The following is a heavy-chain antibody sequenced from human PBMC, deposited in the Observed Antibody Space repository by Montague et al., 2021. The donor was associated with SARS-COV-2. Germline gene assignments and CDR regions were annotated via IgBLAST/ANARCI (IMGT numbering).Heavy chain of an antibody. D-gene: IGHD7-27*01. CDR1: GGSISSYY. Sequence: SETLSLTCTVSGGSISSYYWSWIRQPPGKGLEWIGYMSYSGTTNYNPSLTSRLTMSIDTSKDRLSLKLSSLTAADAAVYYCARGRDQLGWFDPWGQGTLVTVSS. CDR2: MSYSGTT. CDR3: ARGRDQLGWFDP. J-gene: IGHJ5*02. V-gene: IGHV4-59*01.